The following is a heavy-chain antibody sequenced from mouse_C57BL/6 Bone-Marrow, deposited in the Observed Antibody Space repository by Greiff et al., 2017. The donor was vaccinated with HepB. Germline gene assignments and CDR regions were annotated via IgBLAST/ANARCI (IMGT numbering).Heavy chain of an antibody. D-gene: IGHD6-5*01. V-gene: IGHV1-19*01. CDR2: INPYNGGT. CDR1: GYTFTDYY. Sequence: EVQLQESGPVLVKPGASVKMSCKASGYTFTDYYMNWVKQSHGKSLEWIGVINPYNGGTSYNQKFKGKATLTVDKSSSTAYMDLNSLTSEDSAVYYCARSLLCDWGQGTTLTVSS. J-gene: IGHJ2*01. CDR3: ARSLLCD.